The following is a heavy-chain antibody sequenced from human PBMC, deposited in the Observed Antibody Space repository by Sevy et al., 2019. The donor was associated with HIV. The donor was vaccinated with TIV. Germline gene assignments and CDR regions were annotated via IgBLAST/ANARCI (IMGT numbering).Heavy chain of an antibody. J-gene: IGHJ6*02. Sequence: GGSLRLSCAASGFTFSSYSMNWVRQAPGKGLEWVSSISSSSSYIYYAYSVKGRFTISRDNAKNSLYLQMNSLRAEDTAGYYGARDHCSGGSCLSYYYYYGMDVWGQGTTVTVSS. CDR2: ISSSSSYI. CDR1: GFTFSSYS. D-gene: IGHD2-15*01. V-gene: IGHV3-21*01. CDR3: ARDHCSGGSCLSYYYYYGMDV.